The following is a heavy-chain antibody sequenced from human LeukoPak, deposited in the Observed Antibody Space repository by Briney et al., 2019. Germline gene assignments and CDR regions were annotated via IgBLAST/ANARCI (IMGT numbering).Heavy chain of an antibody. D-gene: IGHD5-24*01. CDR3: VRAAEMATTVYYYYYMDV. Sequence: SETLSLTCAVSGGSISSGSYYWSWIRQPAGKGLEWIGRIYTSGSTNYNPSLKSRVTISVDTSKNQFSLKLSSVTAADTAVYYCVRAAEMATTVYYYYYMDVWGKGTTVTVSS. J-gene: IGHJ6*03. CDR2: IYTSGST. V-gene: IGHV4-61*02. CDR1: GGSISSGSYY.